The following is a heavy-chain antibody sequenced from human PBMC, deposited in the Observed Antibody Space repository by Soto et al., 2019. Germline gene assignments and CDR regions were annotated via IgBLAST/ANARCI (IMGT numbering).Heavy chain of an antibody. Sequence: PGKGLEWIGSIYYSGSTYYNPSLKSRVTISADTSKNQFFLTLSSVTAADTAVYYCARLWFFHAEDGIRDVGSVSAFLLNRSSDL. D-gene: IGHD3-9*01. CDR2: IYYSGST. CDR3: ARLWFFHAEDGIRDVGSVSAFLLNRSSDL. J-gene: IGHJ2*01. V-gene: IGHV4-39*01.